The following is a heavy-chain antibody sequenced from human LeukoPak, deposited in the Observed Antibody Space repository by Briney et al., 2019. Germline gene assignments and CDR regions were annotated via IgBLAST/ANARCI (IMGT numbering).Heavy chain of an antibody. J-gene: IGHJ4*02. V-gene: IGHV1-18*01. CDR1: GYTFTSYG. CDR2: ISAYNGNT. Sequence: ASVKVSCKASGYTFTSYGISWVRQAPGQGLEWMGWISAYNGNTNYAQKLQGRVTMTTDTSTSTAYMELRSLRSDDTAVYYCARDVRTVVTLTPDYWGQGTLVTVSS. D-gene: IGHD4-23*01. CDR3: ARDVRTVVTLTPDY.